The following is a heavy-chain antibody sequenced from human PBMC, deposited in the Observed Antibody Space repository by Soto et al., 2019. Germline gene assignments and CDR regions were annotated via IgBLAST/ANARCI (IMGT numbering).Heavy chain of an antibody. J-gene: IGHJ4*02. CDR3: ARGARCETRVDY. V-gene: IGHV4-30-4*01. CDR1: GGSISSGDYY. Sequence: QVQLQESGPGLVKPSETLSLTCTVSGGSISSGDYYWSWIHQPPGKGLEWIWCIYYSGSTYYNPSLKSRVIISVDTSKNQFSVKLSSVTAADTAVYYCARGARCETRVDYWGQGTLVTDSS. CDR2: IYYSGST.